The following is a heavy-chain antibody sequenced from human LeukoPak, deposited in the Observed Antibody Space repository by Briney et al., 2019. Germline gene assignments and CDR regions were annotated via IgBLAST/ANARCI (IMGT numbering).Heavy chain of an antibody. D-gene: IGHD3-22*01. CDR1: GGSFSGYY. Sequence: SETLSLTCAVYGGSFSGYYWSWLRQPPGKGLEWIGEINHSGSTNYNPSLKSRVTISVDTSKTQFSLKLSSVTAADTAVYYCARDAEYYYDSSGYYYVPPYFDYWGQGTLVTVSS. J-gene: IGHJ4*02. CDR3: ARDAEYYYDSSGYYYVPPYFDY. V-gene: IGHV4-34*01. CDR2: INHSGST.